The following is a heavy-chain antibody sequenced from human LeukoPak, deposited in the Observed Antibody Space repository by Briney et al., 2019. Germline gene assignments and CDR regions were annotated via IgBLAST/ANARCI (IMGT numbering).Heavy chain of an antibody. CDR2: INHSGST. V-gene: IGHV4-34*01. J-gene: IGHJ4*02. CDR3: ALSARDIVVVPAA. Sequence: SETLSLTCAVYGGSFSGYYWSWIRQPPGKGLEWIGEINHSGSTNYNPSLKSRVTISVDTSKNQFSLKLSSVTAADTAVYYCALSARDIVVVPAAWGQGTLVTVPS. D-gene: IGHD2-2*01. CDR1: GGSFSGYY.